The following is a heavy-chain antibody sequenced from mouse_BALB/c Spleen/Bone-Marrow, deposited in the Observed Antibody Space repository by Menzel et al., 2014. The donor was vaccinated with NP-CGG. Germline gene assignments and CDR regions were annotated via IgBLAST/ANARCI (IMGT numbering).Heavy chain of an antibody. V-gene: IGHV14-3*02. Sequence: EVQLQQSGAELVKPGASVKLSCTASGFNIKDTYMHWVKQRPEQGLEWIGRIDPANGNTKYDPKFQGKATITADTSSNTAFLQRSSVTSEDTAVYYCARGGTTATWYLDVWGAGTTVTVSS. CDR2: IDPANGNT. D-gene: IGHD1-2*01. CDR3: ARGGTTATWYLDV. J-gene: IGHJ1*01. CDR1: GFNIKDTY.